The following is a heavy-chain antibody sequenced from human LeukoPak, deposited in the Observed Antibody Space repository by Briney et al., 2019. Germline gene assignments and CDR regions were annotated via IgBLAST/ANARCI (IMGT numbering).Heavy chain of an antibody. CDR3: AKGRGSSGYIYFDY. J-gene: IGHJ4*02. Sequence: GGSLRLSCAASGFTFSNYGMHWVRQAPGKGLEWVAFIRYDGSEKYFAESVKGRFTISRDNSKEMLHLQMNSLRAEDTAVYYCAKGRGSSGYIYFDYWGQGTLVTVSS. CDR2: IRYDGSEK. V-gene: IGHV3-30*02. D-gene: IGHD6-19*01. CDR1: GFTFSNYG.